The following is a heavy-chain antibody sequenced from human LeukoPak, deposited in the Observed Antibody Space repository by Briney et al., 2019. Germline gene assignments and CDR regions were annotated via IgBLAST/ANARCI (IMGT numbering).Heavy chain of an antibody. J-gene: IGHJ6*03. Sequence: SETLSLTCTVSGGSISSYYWSWIRQPPGKGLEWIAYIDYSGSTNYNPSLKSRVTISIDTSKNQFSLKLSSVTAADTAVYYCARVVDSSGWYGYYYYMDVWGKGTTVTVSS. CDR2: IDYSGST. D-gene: IGHD6-19*01. CDR3: ARVVDSSGWYGYYYYMDV. V-gene: IGHV4-59*01. CDR1: GGSISSYY.